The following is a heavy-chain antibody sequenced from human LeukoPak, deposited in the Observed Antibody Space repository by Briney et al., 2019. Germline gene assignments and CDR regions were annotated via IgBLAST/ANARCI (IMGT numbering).Heavy chain of an antibody. V-gene: IGHV1-8*03. CDR1: GYTFTSYD. J-gene: IGHJ6*03. CDR2: MNSNSGNT. Sequence: ASVTVSCKASGYTFTSYDIHWVRQATGQGLEWMGWMNSNSGNTGYAQKFQGRVTITKDTSISTAYMELSSLRSEDTAVYYCARTRGRDSYHYYYYMDVWGKGTTVTVSS. D-gene: IGHD1-26*01. CDR3: ARTRGRDSYHYYYYMDV.